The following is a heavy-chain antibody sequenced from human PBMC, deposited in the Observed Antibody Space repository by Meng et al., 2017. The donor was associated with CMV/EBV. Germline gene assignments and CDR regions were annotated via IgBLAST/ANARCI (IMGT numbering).Heavy chain of an antibody. CDR3: ARALVAGHSYYYGMDV. J-gene: IGHJ6*02. V-gene: IGHV1-69*10. D-gene: IGHD6-19*01. CDR2: IIPILGIA. CDR1: GCTFSSYA. Sequence: SVKVSCKASGCTFSSYAISWVRQAPGQGLEWMGGIIPILGIANYAQKFQDRVTITADKSTSTAYMELSSLRSEDTAVYYCARALVAGHSYYYGMDVWGQGTTVTVSS.